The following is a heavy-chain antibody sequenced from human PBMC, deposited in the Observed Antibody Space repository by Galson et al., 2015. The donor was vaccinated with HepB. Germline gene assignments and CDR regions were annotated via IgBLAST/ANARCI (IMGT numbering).Heavy chain of an antibody. CDR1: GGSFSGYY. CDR2: INHSGST. J-gene: IGHJ1*01. Sequence: SETLSLTCAVYGGSFSGYYWSWIRQPPGKGLEWIGEINHSGSTNYNPSLKSRVTISVDTSKNQFSLKLSSVTAADTAVYYCARGGGPNWNYQSKYFQHWGQGTLVTVSS. CDR3: ARGGGPNWNYQSKYFQH. V-gene: IGHV4-34*01. D-gene: IGHD1-7*01.